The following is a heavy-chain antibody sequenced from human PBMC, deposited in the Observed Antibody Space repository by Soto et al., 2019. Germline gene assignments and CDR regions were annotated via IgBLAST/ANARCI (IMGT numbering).Heavy chain of an antibody. CDR1: GGTFSSYA. CDR3: ARPYCSGGSCYSTAWFDP. CDR2: IIPIFGTA. Sequence: SVKVSCKASGGTFSSYAISWVRQAPGQGLEWMGGIIPIFGTANYAQKFQGRVTITADESTSTAYMELSSLRSEDTAVYYCARPYCSGGSCYSTAWFDPWGQGALVTVSS. D-gene: IGHD2-15*01. V-gene: IGHV1-69*13. J-gene: IGHJ5*02.